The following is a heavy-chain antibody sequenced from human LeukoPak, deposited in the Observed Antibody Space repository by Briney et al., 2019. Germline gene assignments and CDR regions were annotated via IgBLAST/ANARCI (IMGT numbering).Heavy chain of an antibody. V-gene: IGHV1-46*01. D-gene: IGHD2-21*02. J-gene: IGHJ5*02. Sequence: ASVKVSCKASGYTFTSYYMHWVRQAPGQGLEWMGIINPSGGSTSYAQKFQGRVTMTRDTSTSTVYMELSSLRSEDTAVYYCARDLLLAYCGGDCYSLLFDPWGQGTLVTVSS. CDR3: ARDLLLAYCGGDCYSLLFDP. CDR2: INPSGGST. CDR1: GYTFTSYY.